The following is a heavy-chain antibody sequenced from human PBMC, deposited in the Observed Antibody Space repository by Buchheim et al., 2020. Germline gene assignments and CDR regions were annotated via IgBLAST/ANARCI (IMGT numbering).Heavy chain of an antibody. D-gene: IGHD1-1*01. CDR3: ARHAWSLNTGAFDY. CDR1: GGSISSYY. Sequence: QVQLQESGPGLVKPSETLSLTCTVSGGSISSYYRSWIRQPPGKGLEWIGYIYYSGSTNYNPSLKSRVTISVDTSKNQFSLKLSSVTAADTAVYYCARHAWSLNTGAFDYWGQGTL. V-gene: IGHV4-59*08. J-gene: IGHJ4*02. CDR2: IYYSGST.